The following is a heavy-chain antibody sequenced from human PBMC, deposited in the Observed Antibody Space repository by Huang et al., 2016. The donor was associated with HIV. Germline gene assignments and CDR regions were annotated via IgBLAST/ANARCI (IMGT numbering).Heavy chain of an antibody. Sequence: QVQLVQSGPEMKKPGASVNVSCKASGYTFFTYSISWVRQAPGQGLEWMGWFSTYNGHTNYAQKFQGRLTLNTEVSTSSAYMELKNLRSDDTAVYYCARFRGPQVTLNWLDPWGQGTLVTVSS. CDR3: ARFRGPQVTLNWLDP. CDR1: GYTFFTYS. CDR2: FSTYNGHT. D-gene: IGHD3-10*01. J-gene: IGHJ5*02. V-gene: IGHV1-18*01.